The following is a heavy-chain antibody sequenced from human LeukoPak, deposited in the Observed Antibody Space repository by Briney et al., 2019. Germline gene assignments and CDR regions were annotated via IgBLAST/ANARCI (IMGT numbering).Heavy chain of an antibody. J-gene: IGHJ5*02. CDR1: GFTFSSYG. Sequence: GGSLRLSCAASGFTFSSYGMHWVRQAPGKGLEWVAIVSYDGSKKYYGDSVKGRFTISRDNSKNTLYLQMNSLRAEDTAVYYCAKAYYGSGSPLDWFDPWGQGTLVTVSS. V-gene: IGHV3-30*18. CDR3: AKAYYGSGSPLDWFDP. D-gene: IGHD3-10*01. CDR2: VSYDGSKK.